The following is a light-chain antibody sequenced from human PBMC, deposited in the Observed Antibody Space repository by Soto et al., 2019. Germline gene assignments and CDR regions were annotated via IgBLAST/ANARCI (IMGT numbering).Light chain of an antibody. CDR3: SSYTSSSTLEVV. CDR2: EVS. CDR1: SSDVGGYDY. J-gene: IGLJ2*01. V-gene: IGLV2-14*01. Sequence: QSALTQPASVSGSPGQSITISCTGTSSDVGGYDYVSWYQQHPGKAPKLMIYEVSNRPSGVSNRFSGSKSGNTASLTISGLLAEDEADYYCSSYTSSSTLEVVFGEVTTLTVL.